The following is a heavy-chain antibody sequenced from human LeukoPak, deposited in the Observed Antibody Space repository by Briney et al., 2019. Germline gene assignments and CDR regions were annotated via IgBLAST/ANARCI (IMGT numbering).Heavy chain of an antibody. J-gene: IGHJ4*02. CDR3: ARDQDSIGYGENLY. Sequence: ASVKLSRKASGYSFTDYYIHWVRQAPAQGLEWVRRINPSGGGTSYAQKFQGRVTMTRDMSTSTVYMELSSLRSEDTAVYYCARDQDSIGYGENLYWAQGTLVTVSS. CDR2: INPSGGGT. V-gene: IGHV1-46*01. D-gene: IGHD5-18*01. CDR1: GYSFTDYY.